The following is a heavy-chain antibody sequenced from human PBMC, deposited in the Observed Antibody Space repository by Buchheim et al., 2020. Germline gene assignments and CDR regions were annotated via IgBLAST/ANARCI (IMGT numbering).Heavy chain of an antibody. J-gene: IGHJ5*02. CDR3: TRDGEYSGGWGWFDP. V-gene: IGHV3-30-3*01. Sequence: QVQLVESGGGVVQPGRSLRLSCAASGFTFSSYAMHWVRQAPGKGLEWVAVISYDGSNKYYADSVKGRFTISRDNSKNTLYLQMNSLRAEDTAVYYCTRDGEYSGGWGWFDPSGQRTL. CDR2: ISYDGSNK. D-gene: IGHD2/OR15-2a*01. CDR1: GFTFSSYA.